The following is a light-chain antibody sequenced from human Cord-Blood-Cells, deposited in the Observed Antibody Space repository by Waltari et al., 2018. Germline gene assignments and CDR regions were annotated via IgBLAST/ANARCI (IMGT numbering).Light chain of an antibody. CDR1: SSDVGGYNY. CDR3: SSYTSSSTLL. Sequence: QSALTQPASVSGSPGQSITISCTGTSSDVGGYNYVSWYQQPPGKAPKLMIYDVSNRRSGVSNRFSGSKSGNTASLTISGLQAEDEADYYCSSYTSSSTLLFGGGTKLTVL. V-gene: IGLV2-14*01. CDR2: DVS. J-gene: IGLJ2*01.